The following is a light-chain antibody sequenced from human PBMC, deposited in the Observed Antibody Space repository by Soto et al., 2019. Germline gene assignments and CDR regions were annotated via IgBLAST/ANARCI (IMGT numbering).Light chain of an antibody. Sequence: QTVLTQPPSVAGAPGQRVTISCTGSSSNIGSTYDVQWYQQLPGTAPKLLIHGNPDRPSGVPDQFSGSKSGTSASLAITRLQADDEADYYCQSYDDSLSVHYVFGTGTKVTVL. V-gene: IGLV1-40*01. CDR1: SSNIGSTYD. CDR3: QSYDDSLSVHYV. J-gene: IGLJ1*01. CDR2: GNP.